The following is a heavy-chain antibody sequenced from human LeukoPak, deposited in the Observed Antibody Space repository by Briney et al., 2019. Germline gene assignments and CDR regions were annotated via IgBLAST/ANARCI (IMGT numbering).Heavy chain of an antibody. D-gene: IGHD6-19*01. CDR3: AREVAVAGNNWFDP. CDR1: GGSLSSSY. CDR2: IYYSGST. V-gene: IGHV4-59*01. Sequence: PSETLSLTCTVSGGSLSSSYWSWIRQPPGRGLEWTGYIYYSGSTNYNPSLKSRVTMSVDPSQNQFSLKVSSVTAADTAVYFCAREVAVAGNNWFDPWGQGILVTVSS. J-gene: IGHJ5*02.